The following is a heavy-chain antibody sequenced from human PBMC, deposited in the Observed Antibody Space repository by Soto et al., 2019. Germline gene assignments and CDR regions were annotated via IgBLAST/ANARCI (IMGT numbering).Heavy chain of an antibody. D-gene: IGHD3-10*01. J-gene: IGHJ2*01. CDR3: ARGSGGQTREQPFDR. Sequence: QVQLVQSGAEVKKPGSSVKVSCKASGGTFSSYTISWVRQAPGQGLEWMGRIIPILGIANYAQKFQGRVTITADKSTSTAYMELSSLRSEDTAVYYCARGSGGQTREQPFDRWGRGTLVTVSS. CDR1: GGTFSSYT. V-gene: IGHV1-69*02. CDR2: IIPILGIA.